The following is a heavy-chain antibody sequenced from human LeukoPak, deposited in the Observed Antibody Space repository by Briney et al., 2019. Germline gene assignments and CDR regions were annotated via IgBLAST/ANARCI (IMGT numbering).Heavy chain of an antibody. CDR1: GFNFNDHT. CDR2: ISWDGDRT. CDR3: ARDRTRGGKYFDY. D-gene: IGHD3-16*01. V-gene: IGHV3-43*01. Sequence: AGGSLRLSCAASGFNFNDHTMHWVRQAPGKGLEWVSLISWDGDRTYYVDSVKGRFTISRDNSKNTLYLQMNSLRAEDTAVYYCARDRTRGGKYFDYWGQGTLVTVSS. J-gene: IGHJ4*02.